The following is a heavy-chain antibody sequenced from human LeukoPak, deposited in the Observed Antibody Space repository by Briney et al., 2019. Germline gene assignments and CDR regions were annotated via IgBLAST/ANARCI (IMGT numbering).Heavy chain of an antibody. D-gene: IGHD3-10*01. CDR1: GFTFRTHA. CDR3: ARDLSENYSADY. V-gene: IGHV3-30*04. J-gene: IGHJ4*02. CDR2: ISYDGSVK. Sequence: GGSLRLSCAASGFTFRTHAMHWVRQAPGEGLEWVTFISYDGSVKYYIDSVKGRFTISRDNSKNTLYLQMNSLRAEDTSLYYCARDLSENYSADYWGQGTLVTVSS.